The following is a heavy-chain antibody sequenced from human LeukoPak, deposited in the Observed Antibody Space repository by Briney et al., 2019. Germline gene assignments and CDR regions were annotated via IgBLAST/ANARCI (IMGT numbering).Heavy chain of an antibody. Sequence: SVKVSCKASGGTFSSYTISWVRQAPGQGLEWMGGIIPIFGTANYAQKFQGRVTITADESTSTAYMELSSLRSEDTAVYYCARARPSSSRSLYYYYMDVWGKGTTVTVSS. CDR1: GGTFSSYT. CDR2: IIPIFGTA. V-gene: IGHV1-69*13. J-gene: IGHJ6*03. D-gene: IGHD6-6*01. CDR3: ARARPSSSRSLYYYYMDV.